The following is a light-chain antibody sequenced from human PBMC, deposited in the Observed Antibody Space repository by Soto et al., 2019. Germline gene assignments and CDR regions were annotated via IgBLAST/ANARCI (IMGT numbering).Light chain of an antibody. CDR3: SSYTSSSTYV. V-gene: IGLV2-14*03. J-gene: IGLJ1*01. CDR2: DVS. CDR1: SSDVGGYNH. Sequence: QSALTQPASVSGSPGQSITISCTGTSSDVGGYNHVSWYQHHPGKAPKVIIYDVSNRPSGVSNRFSGSKSGNTASLTFSGLQAEDDADYYCSSYTSSSTYVFGTGTKVTVL.